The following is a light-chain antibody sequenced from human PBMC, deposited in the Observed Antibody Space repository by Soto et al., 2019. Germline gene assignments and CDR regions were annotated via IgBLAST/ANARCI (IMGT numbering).Light chain of an antibody. V-gene: IGKV1-33*01. CDR2: DAS. CDR1: QDISNY. Sequence: DIQMTQSPSSLSASVGNRVTITCQAIQDISNYLNWYQQKPGKAPKLLIYDASNLETGVPSRFSGSASGTDFTFTISSLQAEDFATYYCQQHDNLPFTFGPGTKVDIK. J-gene: IGKJ3*01. CDR3: QQHDNLPFT.